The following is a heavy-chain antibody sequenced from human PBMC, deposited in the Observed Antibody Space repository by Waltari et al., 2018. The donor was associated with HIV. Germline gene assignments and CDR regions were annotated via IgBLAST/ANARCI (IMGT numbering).Heavy chain of an antibody. D-gene: IGHD5-12*01. CDR3: ARERGGRGYSGYDPRGFFDY. Sequence: QVQLQQWGAGLLKPSETLSLTCAVYGGSFSGYYWSWIRQPPGKGLEWIGEINHSGSTNYNPSLKSRVTISVDTSKNQFSLKLSSVTAADTAVYYCARERGGRGYSGYDPRGFFDYWGQGTLVTVSS. V-gene: IGHV4-34*01. CDR2: INHSGST. J-gene: IGHJ4*02. CDR1: GGSFSGYY.